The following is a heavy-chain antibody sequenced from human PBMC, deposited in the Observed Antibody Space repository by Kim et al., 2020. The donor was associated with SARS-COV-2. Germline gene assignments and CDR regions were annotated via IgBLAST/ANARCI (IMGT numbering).Heavy chain of an antibody. CDR2: IYYSGTT. CDR3: ASWSGYYLYGMDV. V-gene: IGHV4-59*13. J-gene: IGHJ6*02. CDR1: GGSISSYY. Sequence: SETLSLTCNVSGGSISSYYWSWIRQPPGKGLEWIGYIYYSGTTNYNPSLKSRVTISVDTSKNQFSLNLSSVTAADTAVYYCASWSGYYLYGMDVWGQGTTVTVSS. D-gene: IGHD3-3*01.